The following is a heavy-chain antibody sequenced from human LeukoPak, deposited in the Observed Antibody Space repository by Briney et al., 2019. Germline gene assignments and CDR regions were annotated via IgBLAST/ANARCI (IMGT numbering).Heavy chain of an antibody. CDR3: ARQIAVAAQFDP. V-gene: IGHV4-59*08. Sequence: SETLSLTCTVSGGSISSYYWSWIRQPPGKGLEWIGYIHYSGSTNYNPSLKSRVTISVDTSKNQFSLKLSSVTAADTAVYYCARQIAVAAQFDPWGQGTLVTVSS. D-gene: IGHD6-19*01. CDR1: GGSISSYY. CDR2: IHYSGST. J-gene: IGHJ5*02.